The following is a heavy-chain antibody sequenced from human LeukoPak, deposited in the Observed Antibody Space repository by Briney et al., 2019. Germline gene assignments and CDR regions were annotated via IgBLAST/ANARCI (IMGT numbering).Heavy chain of an antibody. D-gene: IGHD3-9*01. V-gene: IGHV3-7*01. CDR1: GFTFSSYA. CDR3: AREVLTPLNY. Sequence: PGGSLRLSCTVSGFTFSSYAMSWVRQAPGKGLEWVANIKQDGSEKYYVDSVKGRFTISRDNAKNSLYLQMNSLRAEDTAVYYCAREVLTPLNYWGQGTLVTVSS. J-gene: IGHJ4*02. CDR2: IKQDGSEK.